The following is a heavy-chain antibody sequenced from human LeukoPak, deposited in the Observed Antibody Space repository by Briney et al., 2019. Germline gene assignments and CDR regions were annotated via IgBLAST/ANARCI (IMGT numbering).Heavy chain of an antibody. Sequence: ASVKVSCEASGYTFTSYDINWVRQATGQGLEWMGWMNPNSGNTGYAQKFQGRVTITRNTSISTAYMELSSLRSEDTAVYYCTRGPTYYDFWSGKMGFDPWGQGTLVTVPS. D-gene: IGHD3-3*01. CDR1: GYTFTSYD. CDR3: TRGPTYYDFWSGKMGFDP. CDR2: MNPNSGNT. V-gene: IGHV1-8*03. J-gene: IGHJ5*02.